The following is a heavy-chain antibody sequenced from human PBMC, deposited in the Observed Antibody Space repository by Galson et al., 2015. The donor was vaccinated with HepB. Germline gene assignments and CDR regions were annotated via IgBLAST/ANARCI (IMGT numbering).Heavy chain of an antibody. Sequence: SLRLSCAASGFTFSSYAMRWVRQAPGKGLEWVAVISYDGSNKYYADSVKGRFTISRDNSKNTLYLQMNSLRAEDTAVYYCARESDCGGDCYIDYWGQGTLVTVSS. J-gene: IGHJ4*02. V-gene: IGHV3-30*04. CDR1: GFTFSSYA. D-gene: IGHD2-21*02. CDR3: ARESDCGGDCYIDY. CDR2: ISYDGSNK.